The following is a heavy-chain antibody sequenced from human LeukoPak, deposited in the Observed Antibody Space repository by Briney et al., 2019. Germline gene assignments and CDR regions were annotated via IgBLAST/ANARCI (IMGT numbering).Heavy chain of an antibody. D-gene: IGHD3-16*01. CDR3: AKGGPDVLNYYYPMDV. J-gene: IGHJ6*02. CDR1: GFTFSSYA. V-gene: IGHV3-23*01. CDR2: ITGSGGST. Sequence: PGGSLRLSCAASGFTFSSYAMNWVRQAPGKGLEWVSAITGSGGSTYYADSVKGRFTISRDTSKRTVHLQMNSLRPEDTAVYYCAKGGPDVLNYYYPMDVWGQGTTVTVSS.